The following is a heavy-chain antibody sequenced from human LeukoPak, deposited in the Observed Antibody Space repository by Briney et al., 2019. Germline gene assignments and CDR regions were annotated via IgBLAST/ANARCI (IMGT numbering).Heavy chain of an antibody. CDR2: IHYGGST. J-gene: IGHJ4*02. Sequence: KASETLSLTCTVSGASIRSNYWSWIRQPPGKGLEWIGNIHYGGSTNYNPSLKSRVTISIDTSNNQFFLKLRSVTVADTAVYYCARDSYLYPIIFDYDSSGYSPPFYFDYWGQGTLVTVSS. CDR3: ARDSYLYPIIFDYDSSGYSPPFYFDY. V-gene: IGHV4-59*12. CDR1: GASIRSNY. D-gene: IGHD3-22*01.